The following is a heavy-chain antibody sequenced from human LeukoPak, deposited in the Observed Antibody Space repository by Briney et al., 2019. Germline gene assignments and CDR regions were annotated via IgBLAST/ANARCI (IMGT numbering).Heavy chain of an antibody. CDR2: INPSGGST. V-gene: IGHV1-46*01. CDR1: GYTFTSYY. J-gene: IGHJ5*02. D-gene: IGHD6-13*01. CDR3: AREYSSSWYEYNWFDP. Sequence: ASVKVSCEASGYTFTSYYMHWVRQAPGQGLEWMGIINPSGGSTSYAQKSQGRVTMTRDTSTSTVYMELSSLRSEDTAVYYCAREYSSSWYEYNWFDPWGQGTLVTVSS.